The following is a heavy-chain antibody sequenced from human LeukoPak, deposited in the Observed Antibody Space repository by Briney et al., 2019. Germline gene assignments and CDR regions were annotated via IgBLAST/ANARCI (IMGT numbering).Heavy chain of an antibody. Sequence: SGTLSLTCTVSGGSISSSSYYWGWIRQPPGKGLEWIGYIYHSGSTYYNPSLKSRVTISVDRSKNQFSLKLSSVTAADTAAYYCARDGVGQQLDQFVFDYWGQGTLVTVSS. D-gene: IGHD6-13*01. CDR2: IYHSGST. CDR1: GGSISSSSYY. V-gene: IGHV4-30-2*01. J-gene: IGHJ4*02. CDR3: ARDGVGQQLDQFVFDY.